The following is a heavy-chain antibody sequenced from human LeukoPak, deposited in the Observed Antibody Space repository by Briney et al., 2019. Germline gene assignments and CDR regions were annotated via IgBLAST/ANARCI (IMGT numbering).Heavy chain of an antibody. CDR1: GFIFSSYS. V-gene: IGHV3-21*01. D-gene: IGHD4-11*01. J-gene: IGHJ6*03. CDR2: ISSSSSYI. Sequence: GGSLRLSCAASGFIFSSYSMNWVRQAPGKGLEWVSSISSSSSYIYYADSVKGRFTISRDNAKNSLYLQMNSLRAEDTAVCYCARGVPKTSYYYYMDVWGKGTTVTVSS. CDR3: ARGVPKTSYYYYMDV.